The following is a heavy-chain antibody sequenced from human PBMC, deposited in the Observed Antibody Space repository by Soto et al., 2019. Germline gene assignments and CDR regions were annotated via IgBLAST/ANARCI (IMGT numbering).Heavy chain of an antibody. CDR2: INSDGSST. Sequence: EVQLVESGGGLVQPGGSRRLSCEASGFTFSTFWMHWVRQAPGKGLVWVSRINSDGSSTYYADSVKGRVTISRDNAKNTLYLQLNSLGPEDTAVYYCARDFEYWGQGTLVTVSS. J-gene: IGHJ4*02. V-gene: IGHV3-74*01. CDR3: ARDFEY. CDR1: GFTFSTFW.